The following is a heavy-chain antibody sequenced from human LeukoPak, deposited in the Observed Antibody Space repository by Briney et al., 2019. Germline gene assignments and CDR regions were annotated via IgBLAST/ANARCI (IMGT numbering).Heavy chain of an antibody. CDR2: IYYSGST. V-gene: IGHV4-59*01. CDR3: ARDGIGTDMVWGDGMDV. Sequence: SETLSLTCTVSGGSISSYYWSWIRQPPGKGLEWIGYIYYSGSTNYNPSLKSRVTISVDTSKNQFSLKLSSVTAADTAVYYCARDGIGTDMVWGDGMDVWGQGTTVTVSS. J-gene: IGHJ6*02. D-gene: IGHD5-18*01. CDR1: GGSISSYY.